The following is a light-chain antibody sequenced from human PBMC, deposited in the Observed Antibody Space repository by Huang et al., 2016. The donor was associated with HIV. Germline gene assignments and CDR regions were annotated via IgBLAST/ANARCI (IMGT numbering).Light chain of an antibody. CDR2: GAS. CDR1: QSVSSSY. CDR3: QHYGSSPFT. V-gene: IGKV3-20*01. Sequence: DIVLTQSPGTLSLSPGERATLSCRASQSVSSSYLGWYQQKPGQSPRLLIYGASSRASGIPDRVSGSGSGTDFTLTISRLEPEDFAVYYCQHYGSSPFTFGPGTKVDIK. J-gene: IGKJ3*01.